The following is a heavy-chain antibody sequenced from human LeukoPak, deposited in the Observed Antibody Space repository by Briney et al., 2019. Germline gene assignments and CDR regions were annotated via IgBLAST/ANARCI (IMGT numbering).Heavy chain of an antibody. Sequence: ASVKVSCKASAYTFTDYYMHWVRQAPGQGLEWMGWINPNSGGTNYAQKFQGRVTMTRDTSISTAYMELSRLRSDDTAVYYCARDGLRGEDAFDIWGQGTMVTVSS. CDR3: ARDGLRGEDAFDI. CDR2: INPNSGGT. V-gene: IGHV1-2*02. D-gene: IGHD7-27*01. J-gene: IGHJ3*02. CDR1: AYTFTDYY.